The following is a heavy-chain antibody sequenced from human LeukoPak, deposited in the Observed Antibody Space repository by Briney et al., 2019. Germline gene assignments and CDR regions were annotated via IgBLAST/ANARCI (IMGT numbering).Heavy chain of an antibody. CDR2: IRYDGSNK. D-gene: IGHD2/OR15-2a*01. J-gene: IGHJ3*02. CDR3: AKGAFVRIPYDALDI. V-gene: IGHV3-30*02. CDR1: GFVFSNYD. Sequence: PGGSLRLSCAASGFVFSNYDMHWVRQAPGQGLEWVAFIRYDGSNKNYADSVKGRFTISRDNSKNTLWLQMNSLRAEDTAVYYCAKGAFVRIPYDALDIWGQGTMVTVSS.